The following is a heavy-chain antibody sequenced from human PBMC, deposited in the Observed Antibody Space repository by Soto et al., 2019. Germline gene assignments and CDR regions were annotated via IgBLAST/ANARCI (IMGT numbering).Heavy chain of an antibody. J-gene: IGHJ4*02. D-gene: IGHD5-12*01. CDR3: AAGGGLPRYY. Sequence: SETLSLTCAVFGDSMDNNRWWSWVRQSPGKGLEWIGYIYHSGSTYYNPSLKSRVTISVDRSKNQFSLKLSSVTAADTAVYYCAAGGGLPRYYWGQGTLVTVSS. CDR2: IYHSGST. V-gene: IGHV4-4*02. CDR1: GDSMDNNRW.